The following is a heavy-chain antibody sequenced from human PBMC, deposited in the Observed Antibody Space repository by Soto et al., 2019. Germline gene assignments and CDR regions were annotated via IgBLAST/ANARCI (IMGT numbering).Heavy chain of an antibody. Sequence: PGGSLRLSCGTSGFTFSSYAMHWVRQAPGKVLEWVAVISYDGSNKYYADSVKGRFTISRDNSKNTLYLQMNSLRAEDTAVYYCAREMKAYYYDSSGSGHGAFDIWGQGTMVTVS. D-gene: IGHD3-22*01. J-gene: IGHJ3*02. V-gene: IGHV3-30-3*01. CDR3: AREMKAYYYDSSGSGHGAFDI. CDR2: ISYDGSNK. CDR1: GFTFSSYA.